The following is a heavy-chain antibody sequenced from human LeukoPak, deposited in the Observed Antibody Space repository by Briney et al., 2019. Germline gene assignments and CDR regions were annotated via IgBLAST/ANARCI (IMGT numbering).Heavy chain of an antibody. D-gene: IGHD3-3*01. Sequence: GGSLRLSCAASGFTFSSYWIHWVRQAPGKGLVWVSRISSDGNSTSYADSVKGRFTISRDNAKNTLYLQMNRLRAEDTAVYYCARWSGHSGHDYWGQGSLVTVSS. CDR2: ISSDGNST. J-gene: IGHJ4*02. CDR3: ARWSGHSGHDY. V-gene: IGHV3-74*01. CDR1: GFTFSSYW.